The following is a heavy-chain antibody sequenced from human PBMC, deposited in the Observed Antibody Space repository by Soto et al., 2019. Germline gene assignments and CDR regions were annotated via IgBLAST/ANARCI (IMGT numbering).Heavy chain of an antibody. V-gene: IGHV1-18*01. CDR3: ARDLVFRAPAVVFDI. D-gene: IGHD3-10*01. CDR1: GYTFTSYG. Sequence: ASVKVSCKASGYTFTSYGISWVRQAPGQGLEWMGWISAYNGNTNYAQKLQGRVTMTTDTSTSTAYMELRSLRSDDTAVYYCARDLVFRAPAVVFDIWGQGTMVTVS. CDR2: ISAYNGNT. J-gene: IGHJ3*02.